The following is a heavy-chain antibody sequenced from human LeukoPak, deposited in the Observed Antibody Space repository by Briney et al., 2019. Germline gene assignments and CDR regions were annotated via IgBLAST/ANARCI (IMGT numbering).Heavy chain of an antibody. Sequence: SGESLRLSCVASGFTFKISAMAWVRQAPGKGLEWFSIISGSGDSTDYSNSVKGHFTISRDNSKNTVFLQMDSLRVEDSAVYYCARDLGITIFGVVIGGPLFDYWGQGTLVTVSS. CDR1: GFTFKISA. CDR3: ARDLGITIFGVVIGGPLFDY. J-gene: IGHJ4*02. D-gene: IGHD3-3*01. V-gene: IGHV3-23*01. CDR2: ISGSGDST.